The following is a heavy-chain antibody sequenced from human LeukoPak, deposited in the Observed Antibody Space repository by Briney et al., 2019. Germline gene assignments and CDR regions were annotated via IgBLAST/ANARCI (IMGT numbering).Heavy chain of an antibody. D-gene: IGHD3-10*01. V-gene: IGHV3-23*01. Sequence: GGSLRLSCAASGFTFSNYAMSWVRQAPGKGLEWVSGISGSGGGTYYADSVKGRFTISRDNSKNTLYLQINSLRAEDTAVYYCARDGSGSYFPPYYFDYWGQGTLVTVSS. CDR2: ISGSGGGT. CDR1: GFTFSNYA. J-gene: IGHJ4*02. CDR3: ARDGSGSYFPPYYFDY.